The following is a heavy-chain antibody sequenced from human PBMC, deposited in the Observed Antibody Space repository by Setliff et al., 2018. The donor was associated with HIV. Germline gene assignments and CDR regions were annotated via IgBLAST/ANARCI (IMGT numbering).Heavy chain of an antibody. V-gene: IGHV1-69*05. CDR1: GGTFSSYA. D-gene: IGHD4-17*01. Sequence: GASVKVSCKASGGTFSSYAISWVRQAPGQGLEWMGGIIPIFGAANYAQKFQGRVTITTDESTSTAYMELSSLRSEDTAVHYCATDYGGAYYYYYYGMDVWGQGTMVTVS. CDR3: ATDYGGAYYYYYYGMDV. J-gene: IGHJ6*02. CDR2: IIPIFGAA.